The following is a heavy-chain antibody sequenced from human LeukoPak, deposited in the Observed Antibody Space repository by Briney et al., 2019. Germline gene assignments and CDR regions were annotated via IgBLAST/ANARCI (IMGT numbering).Heavy chain of an antibody. CDR2: INPNSGGT. V-gene: IGHV1-2*02. Sequence: ASVKVSCKASGYTFTGYYMHWVRQAPGQGLAWMGWINPNSGGTNYAQKFQGRVTMTRDTSISTAYMELSRLRSDDTAVYYCARDGPWGWELPETRYFDYWGQGTLVTVSS. J-gene: IGHJ4*02. D-gene: IGHD1-26*01. CDR1: GYTFTGYY. CDR3: ARDGPWGWELPETRYFDY.